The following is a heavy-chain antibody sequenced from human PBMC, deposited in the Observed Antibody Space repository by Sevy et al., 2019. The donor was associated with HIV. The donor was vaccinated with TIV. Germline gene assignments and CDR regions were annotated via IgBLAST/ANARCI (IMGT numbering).Heavy chain of an antibody. D-gene: IGHD2-2*01. CDR3: ARAPEGKYCSSTSCPYGVYYYYGMDV. V-gene: IGHV1-2*06. CDR2: INPNSGGT. Sequence: ASVKVSCKASGYTFTGYYMHWVRQAPGQGLEWMGRINPNSGGTNYAQKFQGRVTMTRDTSISTAYMELSRLRSDDTAVYYCARAPEGKYCSSTSCPYGVYYYYGMDVWGQGTTVTVSS. J-gene: IGHJ6*02. CDR1: GYTFTGYY.